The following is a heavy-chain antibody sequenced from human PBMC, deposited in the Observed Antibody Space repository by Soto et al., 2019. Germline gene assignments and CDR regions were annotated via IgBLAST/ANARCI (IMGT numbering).Heavy chain of an antibody. CDR1: GSVITNYE. V-gene: IGHV3-48*03. Sequence: GGSLRLSCAAHGSVITNYEMNWIRQAPGKGLEWVSYIGRSGSPIYYTDFVKGRFTISRDSAKNSLFLQMDSLRAEDTALYYCARDPGTVGSTDAFDIWGQGTMVTVSS. CDR2: IGRSGSPI. D-gene: IGHD1-26*01. J-gene: IGHJ3*02. CDR3: ARDPGTVGSTDAFDI.